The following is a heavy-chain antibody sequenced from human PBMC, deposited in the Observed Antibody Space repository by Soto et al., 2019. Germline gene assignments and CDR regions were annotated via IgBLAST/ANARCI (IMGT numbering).Heavy chain of an antibody. CDR1: GFTFSSYA. CDR2: ISGSGDST. CDR3: AKRAWGYFYFDY. J-gene: IGHJ4*02. D-gene: IGHD1-26*01. Sequence: PGGSLRLSCAASGFTFSSYAMNWVRQAPGKGLEWVSVISGSGDSTYYADSVKGRFTISRDNSKNTLYLQMNSLRAEDTAVYYCAKRAWGYFYFDYWGQGTLVTVS. V-gene: IGHV3-23*01.